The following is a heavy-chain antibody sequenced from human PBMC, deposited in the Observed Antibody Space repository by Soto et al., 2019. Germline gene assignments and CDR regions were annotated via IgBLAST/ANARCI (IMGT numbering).Heavy chain of an antibody. Sequence: SVKVSCKASGGTFSSYTISWVRQAPGQGLEWMGRIIPILGIANYAQKFQGRVTITADKSTSTAYMELSSLRSEDTAVYYCARDSSSWSDAFDIWGQGTMVTVSS. V-gene: IGHV1-69*04. CDR2: IIPILGIA. CDR1: GGTFSSYT. J-gene: IGHJ3*02. CDR3: ARDSSSWSDAFDI. D-gene: IGHD6-13*01.